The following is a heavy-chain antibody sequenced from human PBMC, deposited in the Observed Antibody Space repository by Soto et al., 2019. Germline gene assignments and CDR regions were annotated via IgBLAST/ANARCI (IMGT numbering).Heavy chain of an antibody. CDR1: GYTFTSYG. V-gene: IGHV1-18*01. Sequence: QVQLVQSGAEVKKPGASVKVSCKASGYTFTSYGISWVRQAPGQGLEWMGWISAYNGNTNYAQKLQGRVTMPTDTSTSTAYMELRSLRSDYTAVYYCARGRSYDSSGYQPYYFDYWGQGTLVTVSS. CDR2: ISAYNGNT. J-gene: IGHJ4*02. D-gene: IGHD3-22*01. CDR3: ARGRSYDSSGYQPYYFDY.